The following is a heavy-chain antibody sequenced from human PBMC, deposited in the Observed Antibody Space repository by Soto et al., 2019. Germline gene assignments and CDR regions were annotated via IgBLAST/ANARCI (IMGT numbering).Heavy chain of an antibody. V-gene: IGHV4-34*01. Sequence: QVQLQQWGAGLLKPSETLSLTCAVYGGSFSGYYWCWIRQPPGKGLGWDGEINHSGSTNYYPSLKRRVTISVDTHKTQFSLKLGSVTAADTAVDYCARGRGVLRDRRYYFDYWGQGTLVTVSS. J-gene: IGHJ4*02. D-gene: IGHD4-17*01. CDR1: GGSFSGYY. CDR3: ARGRGVLRDRRYYFDY. CDR2: INHSGST.